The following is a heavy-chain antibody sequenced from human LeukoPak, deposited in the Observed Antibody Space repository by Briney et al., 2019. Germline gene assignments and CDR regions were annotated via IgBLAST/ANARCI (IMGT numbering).Heavy chain of an antibody. D-gene: IGHD6-13*01. V-gene: IGHV1-18*01. J-gene: IGHJ4*02. CDR2: INAYNGNT. CDR3: ARDRSYSSSWSGDY. Sequence: ASVKVSCKASGYTFTSYGISWVRQAPGQGLEWMGWINAYNGNTNYAQKLQGRVTMTTDTSTSTAYMELRSLRSDDTAVYYCARDRSYSSSWSGDYWGQGTLVTVSS. CDR1: GYTFTSYG.